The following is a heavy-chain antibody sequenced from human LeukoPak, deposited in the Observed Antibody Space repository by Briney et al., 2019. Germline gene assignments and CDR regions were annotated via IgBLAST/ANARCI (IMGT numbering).Heavy chain of an antibody. Sequence: GGSLRLSCAASGFTFDDYGMSWVRQAPGKGLEWVSSISSSSSYIYYADSVKGRFTISRDNAKNSLYLQMNSLRAEDTAVYYCARSYRYNWNDVGYWGQGTLVTVSS. CDR3: ARSYRYNWNDVGY. J-gene: IGHJ4*02. V-gene: IGHV3-21*01. CDR1: GFTFDDYG. CDR2: ISSSSSYI. D-gene: IGHD1-1*01.